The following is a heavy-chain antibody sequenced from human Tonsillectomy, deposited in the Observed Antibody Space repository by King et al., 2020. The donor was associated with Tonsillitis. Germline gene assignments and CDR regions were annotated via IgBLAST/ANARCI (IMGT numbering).Heavy chain of an antibody. CDR3: ARDWDYGSGSASLDY. V-gene: IGHV4-4*07. CDR1: GGSISSYY. CDR2: IYPSGST. D-gene: IGHD3-10*01. Sequence: VQLQESGPGLVKPSETLSLTCTVSGGSISSYYWSWIRQPAGKGLEWIGRIYPSGSTNYNPSLKSRVTMSVDTSKNQFSLKLSSVTAADTAVYYCARDWDYGSGSASLDYWGQGTLVTVSS. J-gene: IGHJ4*02.